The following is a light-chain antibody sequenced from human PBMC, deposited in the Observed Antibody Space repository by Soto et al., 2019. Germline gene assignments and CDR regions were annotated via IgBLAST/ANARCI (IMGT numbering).Light chain of an antibody. V-gene: IGKV3-11*01. J-gene: IGKJ5*01. CDR2: DVS. CDR3: QQRSDWPIT. Sequence: EIVLTQSPATLSLSPGERATLSCRASQTVYRYLAWYQQRPGQAPRLLLYDVSNRATGIPARFSGSGSGTDFTLTISSLEPEDFAVYFCQQRSDWPITFGQGTRLEI. CDR1: QTVYRY.